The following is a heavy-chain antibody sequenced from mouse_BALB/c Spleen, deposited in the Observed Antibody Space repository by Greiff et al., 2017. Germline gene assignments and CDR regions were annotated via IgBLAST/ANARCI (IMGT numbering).Heavy chain of an antibody. J-gene: IGHJ3*01. Sequence: EVKLVESGGGLVQPGGSRKLSCAASGFTFSSFGMHWVRQAPEKGLEWVAYISSGSSTIYYADTVKGRFTISRDNPKNTLFLQMTSLRSEDTAMYYCAREPDFAYWGQGTLVTVSA. CDR3: AREPDFAY. CDR1: GFTFSSFG. CDR2: ISSGSSTI. V-gene: IGHV5-17*02. D-gene: IGHD6-1*01.